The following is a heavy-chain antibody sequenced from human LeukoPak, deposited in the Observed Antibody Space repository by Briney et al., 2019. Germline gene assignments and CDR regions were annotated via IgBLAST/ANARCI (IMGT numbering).Heavy chain of an antibody. CDR3: AKDQQWLLH. CDR1: GFTFSGYG. Sequence: GGSLRLSCAASGFTFSGYGMHWVRQAPGKGLEWVALISYDGSNKYYADSVKGRFTISRDNSKNTLYLQMSSLRAEDTAVYYCAKDQQWLLHWGQGTLVTVPS. D-gene: IGHD6-19*01. V-gene: IGHV3-30*18. CDR2: ISYDGSNK. J-gene: IGHJ4*02.